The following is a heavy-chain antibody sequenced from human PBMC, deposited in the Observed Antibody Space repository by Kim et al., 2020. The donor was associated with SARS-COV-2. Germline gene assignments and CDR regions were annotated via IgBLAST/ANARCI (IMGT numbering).Heavy chain of an antibody. CDR3: ASTYYDFWSGYYSTGYYYYYGMDV. CDR1: GFTFSSYE. D-gene: IGHD3-3*01. Sequence: GGSLRLSCAASGFTFSSYEMNWVRQAPGKGLEWVSYISSSGSTIYYADSVKGRFTISRDNVKNSLYLQMNSLRAEDTAVYYCASTYYDFWSGYYSTGYYYYYGMDVWGQGTTVTVSS. V-gene: IGHV3-48*03. CDR2: ISSSGSTI. J-gene: IGHJ6*02.